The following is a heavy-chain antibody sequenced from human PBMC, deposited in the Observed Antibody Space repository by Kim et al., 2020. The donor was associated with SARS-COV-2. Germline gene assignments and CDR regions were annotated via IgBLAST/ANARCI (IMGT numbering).Heavy chain of an antibody. CDR1: GFTFSSYA. CDR2: ISGSGGST. Sequence: GGSLRLSCAASGFTFSSYAMSWDRQAPGKGLEWVSAISGSGGSTYYADSVKGRFTISRDNSKNTLYLQMNSLRAEDTAVYYCANYGSGSYYMSYYYYGMDVWGQGTTVTVS. V-gene: IGHV3-23*01. J-gene: IGHJ6*02. CDR3: ANYGSGSYYMSYYYYGMDV. D-gene: IGHD3-10*01.